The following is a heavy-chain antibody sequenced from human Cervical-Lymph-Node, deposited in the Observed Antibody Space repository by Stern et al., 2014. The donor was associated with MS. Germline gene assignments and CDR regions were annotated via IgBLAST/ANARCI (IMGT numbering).Heavy chain of an antibody. D-gene: IGHD3-10*01. J-gene: IGHJ4*02. V-gene: IGHV3-30-3*01. CDR3: ARGGRGVGLEY. CDR2: VSYDGTQR. Sequence: VQLVESGGGVVQPGRSLSLSCVASGFTFSTYSMHWVRHAPGNGLEWLAFVSYDGTQRNSADSVKARFTISRDNSKNTLYLHMNSLRDEDTAVYFCARGGRGVGLEYWGQGALVTVSS. CDR1: GFTFSTYS.